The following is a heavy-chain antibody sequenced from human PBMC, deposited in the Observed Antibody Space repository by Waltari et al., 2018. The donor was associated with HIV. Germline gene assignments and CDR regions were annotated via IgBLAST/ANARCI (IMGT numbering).Heavy chain of an antibody. V-gene: IGHV3-30*01. CDR1: GFTFSSYA. Sequence: QVQLVESGGGVVQPGRSLRLSCAASGFTFSSYAMHWVRQAPGKGLEWVAVISYDGSNKYYADSVKGRFTISRENSKNTLYLQMNSLRAEDTAVYYCARVGVYYYGMDVWGQGTTVTVSS. CDR2: ISYDGSNK. J-gene: IGHJ6*02. CDR3: ARVGVYYYGMDV.